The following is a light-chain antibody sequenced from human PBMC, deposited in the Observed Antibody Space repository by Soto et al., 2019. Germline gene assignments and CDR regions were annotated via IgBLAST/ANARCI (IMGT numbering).Light chain of an antibody. Sequence: EIVLTQSPATLSLSPGERATLSCRASQSVSSYLAWYQQKPGQAPRLLIYDASNRATGIPPGFSGSGSGTDFTTTISILEPEDFAVYYCQQRGNWWTFGQGTKVEIK. CDR2: DAS. V-gene: IGKV3-11*01. J-gene: IGKJ1*01. CDR1: QSVSSY. CDR3: QQRGNWWT.